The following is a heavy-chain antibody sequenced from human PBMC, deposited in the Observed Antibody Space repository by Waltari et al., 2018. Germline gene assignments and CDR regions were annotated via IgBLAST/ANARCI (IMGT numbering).Heavy chain of an antibody. CDR1: GGTFSSYA. J-gene: IGHJ3*02. V-gene: IGHV1-69*08. Sequence: QVQLVQSGAEVKKPGSSVTVSCKASGGTFSSYAISWVRQAPGQGLEWMGRIIPIFGTANYAQKFQGRVTITADKSTSTAYMELSSLRSEDTAVYYCARISSSWTPFPAFDIWGQGTMVTVSS. D-gene: IGHD6-13*01. CDR2: IIPIFGTA. CDR3: ARISSSWTPFPAFDI.